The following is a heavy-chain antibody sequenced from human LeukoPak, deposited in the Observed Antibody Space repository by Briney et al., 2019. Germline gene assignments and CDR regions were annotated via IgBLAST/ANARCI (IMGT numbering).Heavy chain of an antibody. CDR1: GFSFNNYA. CDR2: IIGSSGST. Sequence: GGSLRLSCVASGFSFNNYAMNWVRQAPGKGLEWVSLIIGSSGSTFYADSVKGRFTISRDKSKNTLYLQMNSLRAGDTAVYYCAKGAYDYIEIAYFDYWGQGSLVTVSS. CDR3: AKGAYDYIEIAYFDY. V-gene: IGHV3-23*01. J-gene: IGHJ4*02. D-gene: IGHD5-12*01.